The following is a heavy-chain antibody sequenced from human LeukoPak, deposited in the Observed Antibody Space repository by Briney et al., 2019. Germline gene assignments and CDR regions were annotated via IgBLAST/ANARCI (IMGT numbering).Heavy chain of an antibody. D-gene: IGHD3-22*01. V-gene: IGHV3-33*08. CDR2: IWYDGSNK. J-gene: IGHJ4*02. Sequence: GGSLRLSCAASGFTFSDYYMSWVRQAPGKGLEWVAVIWYDGSNKYYADSVKGRFTISRDNSKNTLYLQMNSLRAEDTAVYYCARDRGSGYYREWGQGTLVTVSS. CDR3: ARDRGSGYYRE. CDR1: GFTFSDYY.